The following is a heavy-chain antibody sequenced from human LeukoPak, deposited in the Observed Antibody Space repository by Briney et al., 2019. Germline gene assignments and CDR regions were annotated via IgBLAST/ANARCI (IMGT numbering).Heavy chain of an antibody. D-gene: IGHD3-22*01. J-gene: IGHJ4*02. CDR3: AKVGSYHDFDY. V-gene: IGHV3-53*01. Sequence: QSGGSLRLSCAASGFIVNNKYMTWVRQAPGKGLEWVSFIYNDGRTYYADSVKGRCTISRDNSKNTLYLQMNSLREEDTAVYYCAKVGSYHDFDYWGQGTLVTVSS. CDR2: IYNDGRT. CDR1: GFIVNNKY.